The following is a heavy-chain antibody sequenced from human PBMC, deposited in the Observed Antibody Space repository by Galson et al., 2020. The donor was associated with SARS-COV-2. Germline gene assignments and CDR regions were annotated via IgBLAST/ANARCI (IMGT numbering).Heavy chain of an antibody. CDR2: FDPEDGET. V-gene: IGHV1-24*01. D-gene: IGHD3-9*01. CDR1: GYTLTELS. CDR3: ATVPAAREYYDILTGYYKRLEYYYGRDV. J-gene: IGHJ6*02. Sequence: ASVKVSCKVSGYTLTELSMHWVRQAPGKGLEWMGGFDPEDGETIYAQKFQGRVTMTEDTSTDTAYMELSSLRSEDTAVYYCATVPAAREYYDILTGYYKRLEYYYGRDVWGQGTTVTVSS.